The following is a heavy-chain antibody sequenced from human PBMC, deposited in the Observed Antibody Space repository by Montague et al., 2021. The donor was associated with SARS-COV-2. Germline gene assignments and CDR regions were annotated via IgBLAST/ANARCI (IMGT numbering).Heavy chain of an antibody. V-gene: IGHV4-34*01. CDR1: GGSFSGYY. CDR2: INHSGST. D-gene: IGHD3-22*01. Sequence: SETLSLTCAVYGGSFSGYYRSWIRQPPGKGLEWIGEINHSGSTNYNPSLKSRVTISVDTSKNQFSLKLSSVTAADTAVYYCARGTKLTYYYDSSGYYPSGYWGQGTLVTVSS. J-gene: IGHJ4*02. CDR3: ARGTKLTYYYDSSGYYPSGY.